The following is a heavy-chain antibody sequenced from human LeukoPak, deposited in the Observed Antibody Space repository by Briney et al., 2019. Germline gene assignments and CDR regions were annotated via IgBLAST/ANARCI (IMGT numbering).Heavy chain of an antibody. CDR1: GGTFSSYA. J-gene: IGHJ5*02. V-gene: IGHV1-69*05. CDR2: IIPIFGTA. Sequence: SVKVSCKASGGTFSSYAISWVRQAPGQGLEWMRGIIPIFGTANYAQKFQGRVTITTDESTSTAYMELSSLRSEDTAVYYCARSLRRCSSTSCLRGNWFDPWGQGTLVTVSS. CDR3: ARSLRRCSSTSCLRGNWFDP. D-gene: IGHD2-2*01.